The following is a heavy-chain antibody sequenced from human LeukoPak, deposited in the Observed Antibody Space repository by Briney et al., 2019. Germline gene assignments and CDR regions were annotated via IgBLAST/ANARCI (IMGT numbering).Heavy chain of an antibody. CDR1: GGSISSYY. V-gene: IGHV4-59*01. D-gene: IGHD6-19*01. J-gene: IGHJ4*02. CDR2: IYYSGST. Sequence: LETLSLTCTVSGGSISSYYWSWIRQPLGKGLEWIGYIYYSGSTNYNPSLKSRVTISVDTSKNQFSLKLSSVTAADTAVYYCARESSQWLVRGFDYWGQGTLVTVSS. CDR3: ARESSQWLVRGFDY.